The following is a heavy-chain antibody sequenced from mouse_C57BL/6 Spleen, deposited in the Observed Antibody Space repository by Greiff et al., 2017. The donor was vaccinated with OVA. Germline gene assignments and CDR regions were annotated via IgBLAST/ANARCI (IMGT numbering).Heavy chain of an antibody. V-gene: IGHV1-55*01. CDR2: IYPGSGST. J-gene: IGHJ4*01. D-gene: IGHD1-1*01. Sequence: QVQLQQPGPELVKPADSVSMSCKASGYTFTSYWINWVKQRPGQGLEWIGDIYPGSGSTNYNEKFKSMVTLTVDTSYSTAYMQLSILTSEVSAVYCWAAVYSYAMDYWGQGTSVTGSS. CDR1: GYTFTSYW. CDR3: AAVYSYAMDY.